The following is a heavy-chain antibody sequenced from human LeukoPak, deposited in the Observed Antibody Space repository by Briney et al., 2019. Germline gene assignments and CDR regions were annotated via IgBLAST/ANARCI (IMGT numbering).Heavy chain of an antibody. J-gene: IGHJ6*03. CDR1: GGSISSSSYY. V-gene: IGHV4-39*07. CDR3: ARTSFEGVVYYYYYMDV. CDR2: IYYSGST. Sequence: SETLSLTCTVSGGSISSSSYYWGWIRQPPGKGLEWIGSIYYSGSTYYNPSLKSRVTISVDTSKNQFSLKLSSVTAADTAVYYCARTSFEGVVYYYYYMDVWGKGTTVTVSS. D-gene: IGHD3-3*01.